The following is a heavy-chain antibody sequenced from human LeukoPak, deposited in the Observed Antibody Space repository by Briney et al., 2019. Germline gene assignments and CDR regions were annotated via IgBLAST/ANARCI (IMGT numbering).Heavy chain of an antibody. CDR2: ISSSSSYI. D-gene: IGHD3-9*01. CDR3: ASGYDILTGTIEPLDY. Sequence: GGSLRLSCAASGFTFSSYSMNWVRQAPGKGLEWVSSISSSSSYIYYADSVKGRFTISRDNAKNSLYLQMNSLRAEGTAVYYCASGYDILTGTIEPLDYWGQGTLVTVSS. J-gene: IGHJ4*02. CDR1: GFTFSSYS. V-gene: IGHV3-21*01.